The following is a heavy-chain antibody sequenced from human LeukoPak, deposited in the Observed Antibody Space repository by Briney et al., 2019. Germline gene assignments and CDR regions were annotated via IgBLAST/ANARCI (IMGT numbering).Heavy chain of an antibody. CDR3: AKDYYSSSSGYFDY. V-gene: IGHV3-23*01. Sequence: GGSLRLSCTASRFTFSSYAMSWVRQAPGKGLEWVSVFTGSGDNTYYADSVKGRFTISRDNSKNTLYLQMNSLRAEDTALYYCAKDYYSSSSGYFDYWGQGTLVTVSS. J-gene: IGHJ4*02. CDR1: RFTFSSYA. D-gene: IGHD6-6*01. CDR2: FTGSGDNT.